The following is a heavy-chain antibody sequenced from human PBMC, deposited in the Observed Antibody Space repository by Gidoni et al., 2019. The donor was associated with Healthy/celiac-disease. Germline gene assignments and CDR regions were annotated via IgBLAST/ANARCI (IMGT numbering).Heavy chain of an antibody. Sequence: QVQLQQWGAGLLKPSETLSLTCAAYGGSFRGYYWSWIRQPPGKGLEWIGEINHSGSTNYNPSRKSRVTISVDTSKNQFSLKLSSVTAADTAVYYCARGRRSGRTYLFDPWGQGTLVTVSS. CDR1: GGSFRGYY. D-gene: IGHD6-19*01. CDR3: ARGRRSGRTYLFDP. J-gene: IGHJ5*02. V-gene: IGHV4-34*01. CDR2: INHSGST.